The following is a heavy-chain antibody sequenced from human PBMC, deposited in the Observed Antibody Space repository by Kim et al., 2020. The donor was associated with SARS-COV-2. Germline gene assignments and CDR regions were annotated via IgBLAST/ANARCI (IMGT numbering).Heavy chain of an antibody. CDR2: IWYDGSNT. V-gene: IGHV3-33*01. CDR1: GFRFSSYG. J-gene: IGHJ4*02. Sequence: GESLKISCAASGFRFSSYGMHWVRQVPGKGLEWVAVIWYDGSNTYYSDSVRGRFTISRDNAKNTLYLQMNSLRAEDTAMYFCVRYTGYEFDFWGQGALVT. CDR3: VRYTGYEFDF. D-gene: IGHD5-12*01.